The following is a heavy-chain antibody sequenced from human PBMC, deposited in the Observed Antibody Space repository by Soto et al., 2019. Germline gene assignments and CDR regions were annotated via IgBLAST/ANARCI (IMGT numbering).Heavy chain of an antibody. CDR3: ARPQYMPDDVFDV. Sequence: GGSLRLSCAASGFPFTNYWMQLVRQSPGKGLVWVSRINSDGSSTSHADSVKGRFTISRDNAKNTLYLQMSSLRAEETAVYYCARPQYMPDDVFDVWGRGPVVTVS. D-gene: IGHD1-1*01. J-gene: IGHJ3*01. V-gene: IGHV3-74*01. CDR2: INSDGSST. CDR1: GFPFTNYW.